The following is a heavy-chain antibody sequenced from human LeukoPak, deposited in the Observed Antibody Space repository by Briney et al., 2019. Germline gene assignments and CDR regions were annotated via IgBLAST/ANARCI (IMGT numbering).Heavy chain of an antibody. CDR3: ARRPAQYFDS. Sequence: PGRSLRLSCAASGFTFSSYAMHWVRQAPGKGLEWVAVISYGVSNKYYADSVKGRFTISRDNSNNTLYLQMNSLRPEDTAVYYCARRPAQYFDSRGQGTLVTVSS. CDR2: ISYGVSNK. CDR1: GFTFSSYA. J-gene: IGHJ4*02. V-gene: IGHV3-30-3*01.